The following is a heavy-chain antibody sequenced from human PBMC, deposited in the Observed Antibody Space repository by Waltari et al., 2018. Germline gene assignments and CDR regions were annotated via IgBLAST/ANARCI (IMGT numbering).Heavy chain of an antibody. J-gene: IGHJ6*02. D-gene: IGHD3-16*01. CDR1: GFTFSTHA. Sequence: EVPLLASGGGLVQPGRSLLLSCASSGFTFSTHALRLVRPAPGKGLEWVSAISGSGGSTYYADSVKGRFTISRDNSKNTLYLQMNSLRAEDTAVYYCAKAIVGGYYYGMDVWGQGTTVTVSS. V-gene: IGHV3-23*01. CDR2: ISGSGGST. CDR3: AKAIVGGYYYGMDV.